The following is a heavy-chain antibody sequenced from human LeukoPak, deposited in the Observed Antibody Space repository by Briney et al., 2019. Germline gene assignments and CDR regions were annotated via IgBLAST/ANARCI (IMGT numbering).Heavy chain of an antibody. CDR2: IYSGDST. CDR3: ARDSGRNYYYYMDV. V-gene: IGHV3-66*02. Sequence: PGGSLRLSCAASGFTVSNNYMTWVRQAPGKGLEWVSVIYSGDSTYYADSVKGRFTISRDNSKNTLYLQMNSLRAEDTAVYYCARDSGRNYYYYMDVWGKGTTVTVSS. J-gene: IGHJ6*03. CDR1: GFTVSNNY. D-gene: IGHD5-12*01.